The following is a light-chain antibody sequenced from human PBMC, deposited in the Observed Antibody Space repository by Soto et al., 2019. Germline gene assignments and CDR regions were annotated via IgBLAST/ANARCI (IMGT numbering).Light chain of an antibody. Sequence: EIGLTQSPDTLSLSPGERATLSCRASQSVRSNYLAWYQQKPGQAPRFLIYDASSRATGIPDRFSGSGSGTDFTLTISRLEPEDFAVYYCQQYGSSPLTLGGGTKVEIK. CDR3: QQYGSSPLT. CDR1: QSVRSNY. CDR2: DAS. J-gene: IGKJ4*01. V-gene: IGKV3-20*01.